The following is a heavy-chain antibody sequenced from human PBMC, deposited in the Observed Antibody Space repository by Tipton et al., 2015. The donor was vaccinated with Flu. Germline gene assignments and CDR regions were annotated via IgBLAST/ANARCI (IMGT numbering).Heavy chain of an antibody. J-gene: IGHJ5*02. CDR1: GFTFSSYG. CDR2: IWYDGSNK. D-gene: IGHD1-26*01. CDR3: AKELEVVGATHWFDP. V-gene: IGHV3-33*06. Sequence: SLRLSCAASGFTFSSYGMHWVRQAPGKGLEWVAVIWYDGSNKYYADSVKGRFTISRDNSKNTLYLQMNSLRAEDTAVYYCAKELEVVGATHWFDPWGQGTLVTVSS.